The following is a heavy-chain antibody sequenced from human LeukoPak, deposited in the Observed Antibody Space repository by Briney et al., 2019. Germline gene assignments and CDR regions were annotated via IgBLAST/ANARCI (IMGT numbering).Heavy chain of an antibody. V-gene: IGHV3-48*03. Sequence: GGSLRLSCAASGFTFSSYEMNWVRQAPGKGLEWVSYISSSGSTIYYADSVKGRFTISRDSAKNSLYLQMNSLRAEDTAVYYCARNPDYDFWRGYYTGPDYWGQGTLVTVSS. CDR3: ARNPDYDFWRGYYTGPDY. D-gene: IGHD3-3*01. J-gene: IGHJ4*02. CDR1: GFTFSSYE. CDR2: ISSSGSTI.